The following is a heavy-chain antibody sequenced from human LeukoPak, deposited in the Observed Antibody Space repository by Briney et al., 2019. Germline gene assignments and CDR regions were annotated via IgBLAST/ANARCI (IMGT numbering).Heavy chain of an antibody. D-gene: IGHD4/OR15-4a*01. J-gene: IGHJ4*02. V-gene: IGHV3-53*01. Sequence: GGSLRLSCTVSGFTVSSNSMSWVRQAPGKGLEWASFIYSDNTHNSDSVKGRFTISRDNSKNTLYLQMNSRRAEDTAVYYCARRAGAYSHPYDYWGQGTLVTVSS. CDR1: GFTVSSNS. CDR2: IYSDNT. CDR3: ARRAGAYSHPYDY.